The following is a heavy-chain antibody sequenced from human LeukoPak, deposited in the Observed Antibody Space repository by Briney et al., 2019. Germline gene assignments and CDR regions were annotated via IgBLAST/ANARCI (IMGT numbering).Heavy chain of an antibody. Sequence: SETLSLTCTVSGYSISSGYYWGWIRQPPGKGLEWIGSIYHSGSTYYNPSLKSQVTISVDTSKNQFSLKLSSVTAADTAVYYCARAWELLNQAWFDPWGQGTLVTVSS. CDR3: ARAWELLNQAWFDP. J-gene: IGHJ5*02. CDR2: IYHSGST. CDR1: GYSISSGYY. D-gene: IGHD1-26*01. V-gene: IGHV4-38-2*02.